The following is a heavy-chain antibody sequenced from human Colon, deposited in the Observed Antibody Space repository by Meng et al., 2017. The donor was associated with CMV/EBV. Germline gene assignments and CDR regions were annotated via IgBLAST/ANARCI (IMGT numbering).Heavy chain of an antibody. Sequence: SVKVSCKSSGVTFSTYVISWVRQAPGHGLEWMGKIIPFLDIANYAQQFQGRLTLTADTSTRTAYLDLSGLTSDDTAVYYCAKHGSASVFDDWGQGTTVTVSS. CDR2: IIPFLDIA. CDR3: AKHGSASVFDD. CDR1: GVTFSTYV. J-gene: IGHJ6*02. V-gene: IGHV1-69*04. D-gene: IGHD1-1*01.